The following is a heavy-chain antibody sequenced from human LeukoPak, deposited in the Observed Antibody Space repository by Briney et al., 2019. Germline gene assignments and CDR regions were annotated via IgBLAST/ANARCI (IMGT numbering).Heavy chain of an antibody. CDR1: GHTFTSYS. CDR3: ARDYYGSGSYSRFDP. D-gene: IGHD3-10*01. J-gene: IGHJ5*02. CDR2: INAVNGNT. Sequence: ASVKVSCKASGHTFTSYSMHWVRQAPGQRLEWMGWINAVNGNTKYSQKFQGRVTITRDTSASTAYMGLSSLGSEDTAVYYCARDYYGSGSYSRFDPWGQGTLVTVSS. V-gene: IGHV1-3*01.